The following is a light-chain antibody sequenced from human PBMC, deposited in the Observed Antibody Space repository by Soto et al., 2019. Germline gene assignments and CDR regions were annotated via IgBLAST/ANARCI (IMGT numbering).Light chain of an antibody. Sequence: SYELTQPLSVSVALGQTARITCGGNNIGSKNVHWYQHKPGQAPVLVIYRDVNRPSGIPERFSGSNSGNTATLTISRAQAGDEADYYCQVWDSSTAAWLFGGGPQLTVL. CDR1: NIGSKN. CDR2: RDV. CDR3: QVWDSSTAAWL. J-gene: IGLJ3*02. V-gene: IGLV3-9*01.